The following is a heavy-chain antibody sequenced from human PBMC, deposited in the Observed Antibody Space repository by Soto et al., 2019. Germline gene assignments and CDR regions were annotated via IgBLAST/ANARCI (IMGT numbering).Heavy chain of an antibody. J-gene: IGHJ4*02. D-gene: IGHD5-12*01. CDR1: GFSLSTSGMC. Sequence: SGPTLVNPTQTLTLTCTFSGFSLSTSGMCVSWIRQPPGKALEWLARIDWDDDKYYSTSLKTRLTISKDTSKNQVVLTMTNMDPVDTATYYCARIRIEYSGYDGFYFDYWGQGTLVTVS. V-gene: IGHV2-70*11. CDR2: IDWDDDK. CDR3: ARIRIEYSGYDGFYFDY.